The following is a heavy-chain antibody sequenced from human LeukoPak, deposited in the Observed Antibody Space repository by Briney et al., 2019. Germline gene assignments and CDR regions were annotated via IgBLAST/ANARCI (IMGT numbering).Heavy chain of an antibody. J-gene: IGHJ4*02. D-gene: IGHD1/OR15-1a*01. CDR3: GTTHDYHKVVEY. CDR1: GGSIGSSSYY. CDR2: IYSSATT. V-gene: IGHV4-39*01. Sequence: PSETLSLTCTVSGGSIGSSSYYWGWIRQPPGKGLECIGSIYSSATTYYNPSLKSRVTISVYTSKNQFSLKLSSVTAADTAVYHCGTTHDYHKVVEYWGQGTLVTVSS.